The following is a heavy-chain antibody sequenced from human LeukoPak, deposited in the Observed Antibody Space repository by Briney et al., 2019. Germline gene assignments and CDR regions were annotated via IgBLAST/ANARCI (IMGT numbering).Heavy chain of an antibody. CDR2: IYYDGSNI. CDR1: EFTFTTYG. CDR3: ARGGLTIAEATTSWYLDY. V-gene: IGHV3-33*01. D-gene: IGHD1-26*01. Sequence: GGSLRLSCAASEFTFTTYGMHWVRQAPGKGLEWVAFIYYDGSNIYYADYVKGRFTISRDISKNTLYLQMDSLRAEDTAIYYCARGGLTIAEATTSWYLDYWGQGTLVTVSS. J-gene: IGHJ4*02.